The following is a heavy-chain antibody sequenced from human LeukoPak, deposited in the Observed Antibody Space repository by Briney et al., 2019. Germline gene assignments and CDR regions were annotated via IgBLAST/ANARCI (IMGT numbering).Heavy chain of an antibody. CDR1: VGPSVVTT. J-gene: IGHJ5*02. CDR3: ARGSLTAIPVRWFDP. Sequence: PSETLSLTALSMVGPSVVTTGAGSASPQGRGWSGLGEINHSGSTNYNPSLKSRVTISVDTSKNQFSLKLSSVTAADTAVYYCARGSLTAIPVRWFDPWGQGTLVTVSS. CDR2: INHSGST. D-gene: IGHD2-21*02. V-gene: IGHV4-34*01.